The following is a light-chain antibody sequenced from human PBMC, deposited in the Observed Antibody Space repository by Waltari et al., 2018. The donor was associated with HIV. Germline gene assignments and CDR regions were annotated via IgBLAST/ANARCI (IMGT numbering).Light chain of an antibody. CDR3: LQHNSYPFIT. CDR1: QGVRDD. J-gene: IGKJ5*01. Sequence: DIQMTQSPSSLSASVGATVTNTCRATQGVRDDLGWFHQKPGQAPKRLMYAASKLQSGVPPRFSGSGSETYFTLTITGLHPEDFGIYYCLQHNSYPFITLGQGTRLE. CDR2: AAS. V-gene: IGKV1-17*01.